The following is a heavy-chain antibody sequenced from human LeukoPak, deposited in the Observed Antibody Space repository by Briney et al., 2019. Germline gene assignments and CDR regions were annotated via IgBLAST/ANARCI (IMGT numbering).Heavy chain of an antibody. D-gene: IGHD2-21*02. CDR2: ISFDGSNK. V-gene: IGHV3-30-3*01. J-gene: IGHJ4*02. CDR1: GFTFSSYA. CDR3: ARDFGDWVNYFDY. Sequence: GGSLRLSCEASGFTFSSYAMRWVRQAPGKGLEWVAVISFDGSNKYYADSVKGRFTISRDNSKNTLYLQMNSLRVEDSAVYYCARDFGDWVNYFDYWGQGTLVTVSS.